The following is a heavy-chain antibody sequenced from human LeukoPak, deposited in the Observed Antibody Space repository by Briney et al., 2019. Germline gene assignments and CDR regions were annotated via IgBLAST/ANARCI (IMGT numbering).Heavy chain of an antibody. J-gene: IGHJ6*02. D-gene: IGHD4-11*01. V-gene: IGHV1-18*01. CDR1: GYTFTSYG. Sequence: GASVKVSCKASGYTFTSYGISWVRQAPGQGLEWMGWISAYNGNTNYAQKLQGRVTMTTDTSTSTAYMELRSLRSDDTAVYYCARDRTVTTDEGMDVWGQGTTVTVSS. CDR3: ARDRTVTTDEGMDV. CDR2: ISAYNGNT.